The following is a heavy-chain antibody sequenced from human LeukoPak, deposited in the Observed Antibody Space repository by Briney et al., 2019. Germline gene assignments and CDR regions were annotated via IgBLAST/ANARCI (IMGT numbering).Heavy chain of an antibody. CDR2: ISSSSSSI. Sequence: GGSLRLSCAASGFTFSNYGMDWVRQAPGKGLEWVSYISSSSSSIYYADSVKGRFTISRDNAENSLFLQMSSLRAEDTAVYYCARGGAARPDYWGQGTLVTVSS. CDR3: ARGGAARPDY. CDR1: GFTFSNYG. J-gene: IGHJ4*02. V-gene: IGHV3-48*01. D-gene: IGHD6-6*01.